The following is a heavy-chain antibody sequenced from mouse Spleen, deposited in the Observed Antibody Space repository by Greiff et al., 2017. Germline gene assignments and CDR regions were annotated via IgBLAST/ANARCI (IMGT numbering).Heavy chain of an antibody. CDR3: ARTHQD. CDR1: GYTFTSYW. V-gene: IGHV1-69*01. Sequence: QVQLQQSGAELVMPGASVKLSCKASGYTFTSYWMHWVKQRPGQGLEWIGEIDPSDSYTNYNQKFKGKATLTVDKSSSTAYMQLSSLTSEDSAVYYCARTHQDWGQGTLVTVSA. J-gene: IGHJ3*01. CDR2: IDPSDSYT.